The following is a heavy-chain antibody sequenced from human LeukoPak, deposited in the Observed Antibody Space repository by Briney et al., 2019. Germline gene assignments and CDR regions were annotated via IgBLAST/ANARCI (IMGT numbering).Heavy chain of an antibody. J-gene: IGHJ5*02. Sequence: PSGTLSLTCAVYGGSFSGYYWSWIRQPPGKGLEWIGEINHSGSTNYNPSLKSRVTISVDTSKNQFSLKLSSVTAADTAVYYCARGRTGYCSGGSCYWFDPWGQGTLVTVSS. CDR1: GGSFSGYY. D-gene: IGHD2-15*01. CDR2: INHSGST. V-gene: IGHV4-34*01. CDR3: ARGRTGYCSGGSCYWFDP.